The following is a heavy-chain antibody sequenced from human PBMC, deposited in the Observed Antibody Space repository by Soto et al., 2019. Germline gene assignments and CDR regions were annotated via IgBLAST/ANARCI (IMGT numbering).Heavy chain of an antibody. CDR1: GYTFSNYD. J-gene: IGHJ4*02. V-gene: IGHV1-8*01. CDR3: AKVSRKGSAIDFDY. D-gene: IGHD3-10*01. Sequence: QVQLVQSGAELKKPGASVKVSCKASGYTFSNYDMNWVRQATGQEPEWIGWVNPNNGDTGYAQKFQGRVTLTTDISTTTAYMELTSLRSEDTAIYYCAKVSRKGSAIDFDYWGQGTLITVSS. CDR2: VNPNNGDT.